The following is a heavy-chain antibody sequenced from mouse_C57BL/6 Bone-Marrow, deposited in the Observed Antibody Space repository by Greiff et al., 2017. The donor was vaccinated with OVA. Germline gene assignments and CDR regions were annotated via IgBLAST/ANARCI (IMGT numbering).Heavy chain of an antibody. V-gene: IGHV5-9-1*02. Sequence: EVMLVESGAGLVKPGGSLKLSCAASGFTFSSYAMSWVRQTPEKRLEWVAYISSGGDYIYYADNVQGRFTLSRDNATNTLYLQMISRKSEDTAMDYFTREHSNYYFDYWGQGTTLTVSA. CDR1: GFTFSSYA. J-gene: IGHJ2*01. D-gene: IGHD2-5*01. CDR2: ISSGGDYI. CDR3: TREHSNYYFDY.